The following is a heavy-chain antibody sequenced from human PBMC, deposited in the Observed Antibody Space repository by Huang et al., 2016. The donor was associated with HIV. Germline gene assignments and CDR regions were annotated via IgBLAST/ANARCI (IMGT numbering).Heavy chain of an antibody. CDR1: GYIFSTYD. V-gene: IGHV1-3*01. D-gene: IGHD6-25*01. J-gene: IGHJ4*02. Sequence: QVQLVQSGAEVKKPGASLKVSCKASGYIFSTYDKHWVRQDPGQRLEWIGRSNAGNGKTKYAQRFQGRVTITRDTAANTADVELSSLRSEDTGVYYCARGIAAGDYWGQGTLVTVSS. CDR2: SNAGNGKT. CDR3: ARGIAAGDY.